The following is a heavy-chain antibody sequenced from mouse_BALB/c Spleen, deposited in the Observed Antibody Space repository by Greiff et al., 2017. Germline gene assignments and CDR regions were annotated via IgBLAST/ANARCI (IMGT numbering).Heavy chain of an antibody. CDR2: ISYSGST. V-gene: IGHV3-2*02. Sequence: EVKLQESGPGLVKPSQSLSLTCTVTGYSITSDYAWNWIRQFPGNKLEWMGYISYSGSTSYNPSLKSRISITRDTSKNQFFLQLNSVTTEDTATYYCARAEEVRRGGYFDYWGQGTTLTVSS. CDR1: GYSITSDYA. CDR3: ARAEEVRRGGYFDY. D-gene: IGHD2-14*01. J-gene: IGHJ2*01.